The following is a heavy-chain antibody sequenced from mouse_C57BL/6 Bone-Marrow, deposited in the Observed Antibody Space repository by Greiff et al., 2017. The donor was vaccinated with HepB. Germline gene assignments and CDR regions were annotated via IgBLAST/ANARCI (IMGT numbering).Heavy chain of an antibody. V-gene: IGHV2-2*01. CDR3: ARNEEGNWDGFAY. Sequence: VQLVESGPGLVQPSQSLSITCTVSGFSLTSYGVHWVRQSPGKGLEWLGVIWSGGSTDYNAAFISRLSISKDNSKSQVFFKMNSLQADDTAIYYWARNEEGNWDGFAYWGQGTLVTVSA. J-gene: IGHJ3*01. CDR1: GFSLTSYG. CDR2: IWSGGST. D-gene: IGHD4-1*01.